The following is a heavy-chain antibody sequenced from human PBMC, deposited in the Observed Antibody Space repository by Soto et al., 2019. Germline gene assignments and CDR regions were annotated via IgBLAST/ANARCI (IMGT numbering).Heavy chain of an antibody. Sequence: PGGSLRLSCAASGFTVSSNYMSWVRQAPGKGLEWVSFIYSGGSTYYADSVKGLFTISRDNSKKTMYLQMNSLRAEDTAVYYCASATPSYDFWSGYYKDRALYYGMHXWGQVTTVTVS. CDR2: IYSGGST. D-gene: IGHD3-3*01. J-gene: IGHJ6*02. CDR3: ASATPSYDFWSGYYKDRALYYGMHX. V-gene: IGHV3-53*01. CDR1: GFTVSSNY.